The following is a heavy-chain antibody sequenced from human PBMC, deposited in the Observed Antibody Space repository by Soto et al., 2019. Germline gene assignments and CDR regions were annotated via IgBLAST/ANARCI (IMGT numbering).Heavy chain of an antibody. J-gene: IGHJ4*02. CDR1: GFTFSSYA. CDR3: AILLNLYSSSSNVDY. CDR2: ISGSGGST. Sequence: GGSLRLSCAASGFTFSSYAMSWVRQAPGKGLEWVSAISGSGGSTYYADSVKGRFTISRDNSKNTLYLQMNSLRAEDTAVYYCAILLNLYSSSSNVDYWGQGTLVTVSS. D-gene: IGHD6-6*01. V-gene: IGHV3-23*01.